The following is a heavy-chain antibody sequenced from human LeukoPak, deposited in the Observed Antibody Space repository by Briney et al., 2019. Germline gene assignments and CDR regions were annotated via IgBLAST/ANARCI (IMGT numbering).Heavy chain of an antibody. D-gene: IGHD5-12*01. CDR3: ARHALRGEFDS. V-gene: IGHV4-59*08. CDR1: GGSISNYY. CDR2: IYETGHT. Sequence: SETLSLTCTVSGGSISNYYWSWIRQPPGKGLEWIAYIYETGHTGYNPSLKTRVTISLDTSKNQFSLKLNSVTAADTAVYYCARHALRGEFDSWGQGTLVAVSS. J-gene: IGHJ4*02.